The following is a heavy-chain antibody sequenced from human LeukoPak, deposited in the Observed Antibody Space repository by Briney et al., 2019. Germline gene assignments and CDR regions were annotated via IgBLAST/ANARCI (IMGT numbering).Heavy chain of an antibody. CDR3: ARVTAPTRQPYYYYYYYMDV. V-gene: IGHV4-4*07. Sequence: SETLSLTCTVSGGSISSYYWSWIRQPAGKGLEWIGRIYTSGSTNYNPSLKSRVTMSVDTSKNQFSLKLSSVTAADTAVYYCARVTAPTRQPYYYYYYYMDVWGKGTTVTVSS. D-gene: IGHD6-13*01. CDR2: IYTSGST. J-gene: IGHJ6*03. CDR1: GGSISSYY.